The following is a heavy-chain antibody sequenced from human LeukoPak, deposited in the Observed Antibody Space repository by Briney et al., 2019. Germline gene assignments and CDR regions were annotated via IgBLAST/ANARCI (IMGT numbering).Heavy chain of an antibody. D-gene: IGHD3-22*01. CDR3: AGVFDSSGYYPRYYFDY. J-gene: IGHJ4*02. V-gene: IGHV4-30-4*01. CDR1: TGSFSGYY. Sequence: PSETLSLTCAVYTGSFSGYYWSWIRQPPEKGLEWIGYIYYSGSTHYNPSLKSRVTISVDTSKNQFSLKLSSVTAADTAVYYCAGVFDSSGYYPRYYFDYWGQGTLVTVSS. CDR2: IYYSGST.